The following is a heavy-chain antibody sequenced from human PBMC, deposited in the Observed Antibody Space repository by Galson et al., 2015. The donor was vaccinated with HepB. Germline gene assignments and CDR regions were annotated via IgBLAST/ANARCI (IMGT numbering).Heavy chain of an antibody. CDR1: GFTFSNAW. Sequence: SLRLSCAASGFTFSNAWMNWVRQAPGKGLEWVGRIKSKTAGGTTDYAAPVKGRFTISRADSKNTLYLQMNSLKTEDTAVYYRTTEGIYCSSTSCYGYWGQGTLVTVSS. J-gene: IGHJ4*02. D-gene: IGHD2-2*01. CDR2: IKSKTAGGTT. CDR3: TTEGIYCSSTSCYGY. V-gene: IGHV3-15*07.